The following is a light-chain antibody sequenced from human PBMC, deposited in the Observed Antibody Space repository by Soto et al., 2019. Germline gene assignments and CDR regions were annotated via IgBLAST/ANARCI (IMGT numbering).Light chain of an antibody. Sequence: QSALTKPPSASGSPGQSVTISCTGTSSDVGGYNYVSWYQQHPGKAPKLMIYEVSKRPSGVPDRFSVSKSGNTASLTVSGLQAEDEAGYYFSSYAGSNNLVFGGGTKLTVL. J-gene: IGLJ2*01. CDR1: SSDVGGYNY. V-gene: IGLV2-8*01. CDR2: EVS. CDR3: SSYAGSNNLV.